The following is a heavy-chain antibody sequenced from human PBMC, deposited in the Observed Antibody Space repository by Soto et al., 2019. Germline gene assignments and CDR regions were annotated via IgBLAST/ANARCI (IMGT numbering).Heavy chain of an antibody. J-gene: IGHJ4*02. V-gene: IGHV3-23*01. CDR2: ISGSGGST. CDR1: GFTFSSYA. Sequence: EVQLLESGGGLVQPGGSLRLSCAASGFTFSSYAMSWVRQAPGKGLEWVSAISGSGGSTYYADSVKGRFTISRDNSKNTLYLQMKRLRAEDTAVYYCAKDGSLGYCSGGSCYQFYCDYWGQGTLVTVSS. CDR3: AKDGSLGYCSGGSCYQFYCDY. D-gene: IGHD2-15*01.